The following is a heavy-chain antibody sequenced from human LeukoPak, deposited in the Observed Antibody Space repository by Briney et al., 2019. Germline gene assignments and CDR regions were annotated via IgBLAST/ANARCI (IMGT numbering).Heavy chain of an antibody. CDR1: GGSASSGSYY. Sequence: SETLSLTCTVSGGSASSGSYYWSWIRQPPGKGLEWIGEINHSGSTNYNPSLKSRVTISVDTSKNQFSLKLSSVTAADTAVYYCASTRTGYSSGYFDLWGRGTLVTVSS. V-gene: IGHV4-39*07. D-gene: IGHD6-19*01. CDR3: ASTRTGYSSGYFDL. J-gene: IGHJ2*01. CDR2: INHSGST.